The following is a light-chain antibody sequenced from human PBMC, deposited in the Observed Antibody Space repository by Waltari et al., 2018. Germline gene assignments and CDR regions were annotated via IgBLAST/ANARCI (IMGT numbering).Light chain of an antibody. J-gene: IGKJ4*01. CDR2: AES. V-gene: IGKV3-20*01. CDR3: QQFGSSPFT. CDR1: ESVSSSH. Sequence: ELVLTQSPGTLSLSPGERATLSCRASESVSSSHLAWYQQKPGQAPRLLIYAESYRATGIPDRFSGSGSGTDFTLTISRLEPEDFAVYYCQQFGSSPFTFGGGTKVEIK.